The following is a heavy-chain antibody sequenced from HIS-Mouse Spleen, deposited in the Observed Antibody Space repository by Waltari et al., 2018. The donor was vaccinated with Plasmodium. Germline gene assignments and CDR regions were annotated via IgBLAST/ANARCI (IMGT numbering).Heavy chain of an antibody. CDR3: ARGRWNHAFDI. D-gene: IGHD1-1*01. J-gene: IGHJ3*02. CDR1: GFTFSSYD. V-gene: IGHV3-13*01. Sequence: EVQLVESGGGLVQPGGSLRLSCAASGFTFSSYDIHWVRQATGKGLEWVSAIGTAGDTYYPGSVKGRFTISRENAKNSLYLQMNSLRAGDTAVYYCARGRWNHAFDIWGQGTMVTVSS. CDR2: IGTAGDT.